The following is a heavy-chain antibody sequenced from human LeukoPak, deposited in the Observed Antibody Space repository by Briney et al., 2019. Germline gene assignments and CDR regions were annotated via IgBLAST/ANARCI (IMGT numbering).Heavy chain of an antibody. CDR1: GLTFSSYS. Sequence: PGGSLRLFCAASGLTFSSYSMTWVRQAPGKGLECVSYISYSNSTMYYADSVKGRFTISRDNAKNSLYLQMNSLRAEDTAVYCCARDQYDTAIPYYFDYWGQGTLVTVSS. J-gene: IGHJ4*02. D-gene: IGHD5-18*01. CDR2: ISYSNSTM. CDR3: ARDQYDTAIPYYFDY. V-gene: IGHV3-48*01.